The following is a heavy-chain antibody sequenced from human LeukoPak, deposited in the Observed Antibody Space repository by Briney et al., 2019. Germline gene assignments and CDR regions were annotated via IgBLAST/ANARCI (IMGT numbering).Heavy chain of an antibody. CDR1: GGSISSGLYS. CDR3: ARLQYCSGTSCYWFDP. D-gene: IGHD2-2*01. CDR2: IYHTGST. V-gene: IGHV4-30-2*01. J-gene: IGHJ5*02. Sequence: SQTLSLTCDVSGGSISSGLYSWSWIRQPLGKGLEWIGYIYHTGSTYYNPSLKSRVTISVDTSKNQFSLRLSSVTAADTAVYYCARLQYCSGTSCYWFDPWAREPWSPSPQ.